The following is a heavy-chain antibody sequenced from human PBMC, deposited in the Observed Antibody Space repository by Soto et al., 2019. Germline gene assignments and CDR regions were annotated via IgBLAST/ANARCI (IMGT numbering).Heavy chain of an antibody. J-gene: IGHJ4*02. CDR1: GGSISSYY. Sequence: SETLSLTCTVSGGSISSYYWSWIRQPPGKGLEWIGYIYYSGSTNYNPSLKSRVTISVDTSKNQFSLKLSSVTAADTAVYYCARVWDDILTGWGQGTLVTVSS. V-gene: IGHV4-59*01. CDR2: IYYSGST. CDR3: ARVWDDILTG. D-gene: IGHD3-9*01.